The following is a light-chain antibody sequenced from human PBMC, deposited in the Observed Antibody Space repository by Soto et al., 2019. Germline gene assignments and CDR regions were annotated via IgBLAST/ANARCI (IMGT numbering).Light chain of an antibody. CDR2: AAS. Sequence: DIQVTQSPSSLSASVGDRVTITCRASQSISSYLNWYQQKPGKAPKLLIYAASSLQSGVPSRFSGSGSATDFTLTISSRQPEDFATYYCQQSYITPPITFGQGTRLEI. V-gene: IGKV1-39*01. CDR3: QQSYITPPIT. CDR1: QSISSY. J-gene: IGKJ5*01.